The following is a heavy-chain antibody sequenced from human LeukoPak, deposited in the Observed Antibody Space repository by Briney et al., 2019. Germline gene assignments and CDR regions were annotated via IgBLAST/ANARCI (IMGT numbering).Heavy chain of an antibody. CDR2: INPNSGGT. J-gene: IGHJ5*02. Sequence: GASVKVSCKASGYTFTGYYMHWVRQAPGQGLEWMGWINPNSGGTNYAQKSQGRVTMTRDTSISTAYMELSRLRSDGTVVYYCAREVCLAGIAGVYNWFDPWGQGTLVTVSS. D-gene: IGHD6-13*01. V-gene: IGHV1-2*02. CDR3: AREVCLAGIAGVYNWFDP. CDR1: GYTFTGYY.